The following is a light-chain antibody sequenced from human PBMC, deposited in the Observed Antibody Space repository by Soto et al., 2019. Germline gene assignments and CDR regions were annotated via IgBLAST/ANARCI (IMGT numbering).Light chain of an antibody. CDR1: TIGSKR. J-gene: IGLJ1*01. Sequence: SYQLTQPPSVSVAIEKTARITCWGNTIGSKRVHWYRQKPGQAPVLVIYYDSDRPSGIPERFSGSNSGNTATLTISRVEAGDEADYYCQVWDITTDHYVFGTGTKLTVL. CDR3: QVWDITTDHYV. CDR2: YDS. V-gene: IGLV3-21*04.